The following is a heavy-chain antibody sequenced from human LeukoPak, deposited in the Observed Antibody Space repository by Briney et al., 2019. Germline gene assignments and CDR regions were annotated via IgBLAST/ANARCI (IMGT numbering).Heavy chain of an antibody. D-gene: IGHD2-15*01. Sequence: GGSLRLSCAASGFTFSSYGMSWVRQAPGKGLEWVSAISGSGGSTYYADSVKGRFTVSRDNSKNTLYLQMSSLRAEDTAVYYCAKGTLGYCSGGSCYSGYWGQGTLVTVSS. CDR2: ISGSGGST. CDR3: AKGTLGYCSGGSCYSGY. J-gene: IGHJ4*02. V-gene: IGHV3-23*01. CDR1: GFTFSSYG.